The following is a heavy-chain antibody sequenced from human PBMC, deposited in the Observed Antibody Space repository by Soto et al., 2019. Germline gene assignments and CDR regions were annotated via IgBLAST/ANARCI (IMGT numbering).Heavy chain of an antibody. CDR2: ISAYNGNT. Sequence: QVQLVQSGAEVKKPGASVKVSCKASGYTFTSYGISWVRQAPGQGLEWMGWISAYNGNTNYAQKLQGRVTMTTDTSTSTVYMELRSLRSDDTAVYYCARIRVVVAPLAWFDPWGQGTLVTVSS. J-gene: IGHJ5*02. D-gene: IGHD2-15*01. V-gene: IGHV1-18*01. CDR1: GYTFTSYG. CDR3: ARIRVVVAPLAWFDP.